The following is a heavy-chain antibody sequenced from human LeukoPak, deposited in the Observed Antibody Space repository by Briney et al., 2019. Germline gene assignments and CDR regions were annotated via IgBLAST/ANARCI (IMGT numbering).Heavy chain of an antibody. Sequence: PGGSLRLSCAVSGLTLSNYGMSWVRQAPGKGLEWVAGISDSGGRTNYADSVKGRFTISRDSPKNTVYLQMNSLRAEDTAVYFCAKRGVVIRVILVGFHKEAYYFDSWGQGALVTVSS. CDR3: AKRGVVIRVILVGFHKEAYYFDS. J-gene: IGHJ4*02. CDR2: ISDSGGRT. CDR1: GLTLSNYG. D-gene: IGHD3-22*01. V-gene: IGHV3-23*01.